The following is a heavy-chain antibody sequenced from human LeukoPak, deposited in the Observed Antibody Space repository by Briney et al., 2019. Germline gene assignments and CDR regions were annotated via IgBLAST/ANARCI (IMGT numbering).Heavy chain of an antibody. D-gene: IGHD5-18*01. CDR2: INHSGST. V-gene: IGHV4-34*01. J-gene: IGHJ4*02. CDR3: ARDTYSYGLRY. CDR1: GGSFSGYY. Sequence: RTSETLSLTCAVYGGSFSGYYWSWIRQPPGKGLEWIGEINHSGSTNYNPSLKSRVTISVDTSKNQFSLKLSSVTAADTAVYYCARDTYSYGLRYWGQGTLVTVSS.